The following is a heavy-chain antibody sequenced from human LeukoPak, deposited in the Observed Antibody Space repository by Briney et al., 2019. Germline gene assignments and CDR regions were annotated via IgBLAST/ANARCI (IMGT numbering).Heavy chain of an antibody. CDR3: ARDPSNRYYTDV. D-gene: IGHD1-14*01. V-gene: IGHV1-2*02. CDR1: GYTFTTYY. CDR2: INPKNGGT. J-gene: IGHJ6*03. Sequence: ASVKVSCKPSGYTFTTYYLHWARQAPGQGLEWMGWINPKNGGTYYAQKFQGRFTMTRDTSINTAYMELSGLTSDDTAVYYCARDPSNRYYTDVWGIGTTVTVSS.